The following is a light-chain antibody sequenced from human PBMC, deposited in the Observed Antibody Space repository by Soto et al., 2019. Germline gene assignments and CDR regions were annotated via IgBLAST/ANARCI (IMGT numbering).Light chain of an antibody. CDR2: DAS. J-gene: IGKJ1*01. Sequence: EIVMTQSPATLSVSPGERATLSCRASQSVGSKLAWYQQKPGQAPRLLIYDASNRSPGIPARFSGSGSGTDFTLTISSLEPDDFAVYYCQQRSNWPCTFGQGTKVDIK. CDR3: QQRSNWPCT. V-gene: IGKV3-11*01. CDR1: QSVGSK.